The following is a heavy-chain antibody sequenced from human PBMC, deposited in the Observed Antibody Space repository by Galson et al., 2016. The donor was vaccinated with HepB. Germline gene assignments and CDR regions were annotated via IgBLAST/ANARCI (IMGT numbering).Heavy chain of an antibody. Sequence: SETLSLTCTVSGGSISSSRYFWAWIRKPPGKGLDWIGSIFYSGTTHYNPSLQSRVSISVDTSKNQFSISLTSVSAADTAMYSCARQDRAGLVNFWGQGTMVTVSS. CDR1: GGSISSSRYF. D-gene: IGHD6-19*01. J-gene: IGHJ3*01. V-gene: IGHV4-39*01. CDR3: ARQDRAGLVNF. CDR2: IFYSGTT.